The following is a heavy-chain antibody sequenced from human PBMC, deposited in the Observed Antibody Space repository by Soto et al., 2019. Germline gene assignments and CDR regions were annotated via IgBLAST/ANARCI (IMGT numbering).Heavy chain of an antibody. J-gene: IGHJ4*02. Sequence: PGGSLRLSCAASGFTFPSYPMSWVRQAPGKGLEWVSSISGSGGSTYYADSVKGRFTISRDISKNMLYLQMNSLRAEVTAVYYCARTRRSGCYYFDYLAQGTLVTVSS. CDR3: ARTRRSGCYYFDY. CDR1: GFTFPSYP. D-gene: IGHD3-22*01. V-gene: IGHV3-23*01. CDR2: ISGSGGST.